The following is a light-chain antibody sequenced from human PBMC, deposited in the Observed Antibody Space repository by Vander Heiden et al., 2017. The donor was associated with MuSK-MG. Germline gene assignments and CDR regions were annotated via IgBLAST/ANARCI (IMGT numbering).Light chain of an antibody. Sequence: AIQMTQSPSSLSASVGDRVTIPCPASQDSKNDLGWYQQKPGKAPKLLIYAASSLQGGVPSRFSGSGSGTDFTLTISSLQPEDSATYYCLQDYSYPRTFGQGTKVEIK. CDR1: QDSKND. CDR2: AAS. CDR3: LQDYSYPRT. J-gene: IGKJ1*01. V-gene: IGKV1-6*01.